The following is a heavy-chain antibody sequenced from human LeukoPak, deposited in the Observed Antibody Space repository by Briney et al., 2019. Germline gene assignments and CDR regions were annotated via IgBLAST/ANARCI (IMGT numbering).Heavy chain of an antibody. D-gene: IGHD1-26*01. Sequence: PGGSLRLSCAASGFTFSDYYMSWIRQAPGKGLEWISYITTSGDTVDYADSVKGRFTISRDNARNSVYLQMGGLRAEDTAVYYCARDRGIVLPDTSYYMDVWGKGTTVTVSS. J-gene: IGHJ6*03. CDR2: ITTSGDTV. V-gene: IGHV3-11*01. CDR1: GFTFSDYY. CDR3: ARDRGIVLPDTSYYMDV.